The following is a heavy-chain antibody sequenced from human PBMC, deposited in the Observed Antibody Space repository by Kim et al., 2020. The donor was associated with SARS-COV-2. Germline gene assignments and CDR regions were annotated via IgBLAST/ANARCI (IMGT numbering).Heavy chain of an antibody. CDR2: INHSGST. CDR1: GGSFSGYY. Sequence: SETLSLTCAVYGGSFSGYYWSWIRQPPGKGLEWIGEINHSGSTNYNPSLKSRVTISVDTSKNQFSLKLSSVTAADTAVYYCARGFPHGSGKPRSWFDPWGQGTLVTVSS. D-gene: IGHD3-10*01. CDR3: ARGFPHGSGKPRSWFDP. J-gene: IGHJ5*02. V-gene: IGHV4-34*01.